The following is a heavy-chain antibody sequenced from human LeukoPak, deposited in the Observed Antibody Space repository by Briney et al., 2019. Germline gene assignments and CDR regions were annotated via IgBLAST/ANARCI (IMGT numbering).Heavy chain of an antibody. CDR2: IYYSGST. CDR1: GGSISSGGYY. CDR3: ARGPRWYGDYRGVFDY. D-gene: IGHD4-17*01. J-gene: IGHJ4*02. V-gene: IGHV4-31*03. Sequence: PSETLSLTCTVSGGSISSGGYYWSWIRQHPGKGLEWIGYIYYSGSTYYNPSLKSRVTISVDTSKNQFSLKLSSVIAADTAVYYCARGPRWYGDYRGVFDYWGQGTLVTVSS.